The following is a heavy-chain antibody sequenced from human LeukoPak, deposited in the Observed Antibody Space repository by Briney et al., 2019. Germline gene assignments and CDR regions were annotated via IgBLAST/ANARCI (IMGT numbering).Heavy chain of an antibody. Sequence: GGSLRLSCAASGFTFSSYEMNWVRQAPGKGLEWVSYISSSGSTIYYADSVKGRFTISRDNAKNSLYLQMNSLRAEDTAVYYCARAGRAAAGNPGYYYYYYMDVWGKGTTVTVSS. J-gene: IGHJ6*03. CDR1: GFTFSSYE. V-gene: IGHV3-48*03. CDR2: ISSSGSTI. CDR3: ARAGRAAAGNPGYYYYYYMDV. D-gene: IGHD6-13*01.